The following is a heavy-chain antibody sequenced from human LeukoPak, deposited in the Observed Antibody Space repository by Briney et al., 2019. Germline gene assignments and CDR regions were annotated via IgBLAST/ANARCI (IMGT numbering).Heavy chain of an antibody. CDR2: IYHSGST. J-gene: IGHJ3*02. V-gene: IGHV4-30-2*01. Sequence: SQTLSLTCAVSGGSISSGGYSWSWIRQPPGKGLEWIGYIYHSGSTYYNPSLKSRVTISVDTSKNQFSLKLSSVTAADTAVYYCARDSADTAIKAPGLDIWGQGTMVTVSS. CDR1: GGSISSGGYS. CDR3: ARDSADTAIKAPGLDI. D-gene: IGHD5-18*01.